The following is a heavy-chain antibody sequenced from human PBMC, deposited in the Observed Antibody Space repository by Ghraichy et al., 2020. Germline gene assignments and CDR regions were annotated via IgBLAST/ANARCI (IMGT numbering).Heavy chain of an antibody. J-gene: IGHJ3*02. Sequence: GRSLRLSCAASGFTFSSYSMNWVRQAPGKGLEWVSSISSSSSYIYYADSVKGRFTISRDNAKNSLYLQMNSLRAEDTAVYYCARDWGDGVDAFDIWGQGTMVTVSS. CDR2: ISSSSSYI. CDR1: GFTFSSYS. V-gene: IGHV3-21*01. D-gene: IGHD3-16*01. CDR3: ARDWGDGVDAFDI.